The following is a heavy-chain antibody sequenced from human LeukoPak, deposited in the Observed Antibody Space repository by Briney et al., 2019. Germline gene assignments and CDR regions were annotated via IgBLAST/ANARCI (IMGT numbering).Heavy chain of an antibody. CDR1: GYTLTELS. D-gene: IGHD3-10*01. CDR2: FGPEDGET. CDR3: ATGGLWFGELFFDY. J-gene: IGHJ4*02. Sequence: ASVKVSCKVSGYTLTELSMHWVRQAPGKGLEWMGGFGPEDGETIYAQKFQGRVTMTEDTSTDTAYMELSSLRSEDTAVYYCATGGLWFGELFFDYWGQGTLVTVSS. V-gene: IGHV1-24*01.